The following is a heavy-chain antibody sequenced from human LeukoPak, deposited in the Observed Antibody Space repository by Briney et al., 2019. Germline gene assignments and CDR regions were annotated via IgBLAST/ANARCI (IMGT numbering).Heavy chain of an antibody. D-gene: IGHD6-6*01. J-gene: IGHJ5*02. Sequence: SETLSLTCTVSGGSLSSGSYYWSWIRQPPGKGLEWIGYIYYSGSTNYNPSLKSRVTISVDTSKNQFSLKLSSVTAADTAVYYCARGTYSSSSRWFDPWGQGTLVTVSS. V-gene: IGHV4-61*01. CDR1: GGSLSSGSYY. CDR2: IYYSGST. CDR3: ARGTYSSSSRWFDP.